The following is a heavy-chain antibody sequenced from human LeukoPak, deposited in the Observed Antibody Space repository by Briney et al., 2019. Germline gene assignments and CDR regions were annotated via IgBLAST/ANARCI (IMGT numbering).Heavy chain of an antibody. CDR1: GYTFTGYY. CDR3: ARGKSYGYPDAFDI. CDR2: INPNSGGT. J-gene: IGHJ3*02. Sequence: ASVKVSCKASGYTFTGYYMHWVRQAPGQGLEWMGWINPNSGGTNYAQKFQGRVTMTRDTSISTAYMELSRLRSDDTAVYYCARGKSYGYPDAFDIWGQGTMVTVSS. D-gene: IGHD5-18*01. V-gene: IGHV1-2*02.